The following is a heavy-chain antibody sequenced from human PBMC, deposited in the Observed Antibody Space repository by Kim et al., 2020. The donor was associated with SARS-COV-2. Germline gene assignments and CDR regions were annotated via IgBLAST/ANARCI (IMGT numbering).Heavy chain of an antibody. J-gene: IGHJ4*02. CDR2: ISSSSSYI. CDR1: GFTFSSYS. Sequence: GGSLRLSCAASGFTFSSYSMNWVRQAPGKGLEWVSSISSSSSYIYYADSVKGRFTISRDNAKNSLYLQMNSLRAEDTAVYYCARDYCSSTSCPGGYWGQGTLVTVSS. CDR3: ARDYCSSTSCPGGY. D-gene: IGHD2-2*01. V-gene: IGHV3-21*01.